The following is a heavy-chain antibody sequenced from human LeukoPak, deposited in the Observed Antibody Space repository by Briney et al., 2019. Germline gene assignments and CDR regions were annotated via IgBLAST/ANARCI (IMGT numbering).Heavy chain of an antibody. CDR2: IYYSGST. J-gene: IGHJ4*02. D-gene: IGHD6-13*01. Sequence: ASETLSLTCTVSGGPISSSSYYWGWIRQPPGKGLEWIGSIYYSGSTYYNPSLKSRVTISVDTSKNQFSLKLSSVTAADTAVYYCARTPGGGSWYEFNYWGQGTLVTVSS. V-gene: IGHV4-39*01. CDR3: ARTPGGGSWYEFNY. CDR1: GGPISSSSYY.